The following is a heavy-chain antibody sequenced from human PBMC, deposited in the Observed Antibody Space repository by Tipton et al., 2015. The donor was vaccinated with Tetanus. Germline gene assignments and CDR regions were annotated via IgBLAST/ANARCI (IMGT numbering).Heavy chain of an antibody. D-gene: IGHD3-16*02. V-gene: IGHV4-39*01. CDR2: VYYDGSA. Sequence: GLVKPSETLSLTCTVSGDSISSSEYYWGWIRQPPGEGLEWIGSVYYDGSAYTNPSLKSRIAISIDTSGSQFSLKVHSVTAADTAFYYCTRHVVETVPRWFDPWGQGTLVTVSS. CDR3: TRHVVETVPRWFDP. CDR1: GDSISSSEYY. J-gene: IGHJ5*02.